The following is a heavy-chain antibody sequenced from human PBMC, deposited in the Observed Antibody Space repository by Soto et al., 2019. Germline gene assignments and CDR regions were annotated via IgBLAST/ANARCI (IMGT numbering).Heavy chain of an antibody. CDR3: AADPDSYDSSGTTDY. Sequence: SVKVSCKASGFTFTSSAVQWVRQARGQRLEWIGWIVVGSGNTNYAQKFQERVTITRDMSTSTAYMELSSLRSEDTAVYYCAADPDSYDSSGTTDYWGQGTLVTVSS. J-gene: IGHJ4*02. D-gene: IGHD3-22*01. CDR2: IVVGSGNT. CDR1: GFTFTSSA. V-gene: IGHV1-58*01.